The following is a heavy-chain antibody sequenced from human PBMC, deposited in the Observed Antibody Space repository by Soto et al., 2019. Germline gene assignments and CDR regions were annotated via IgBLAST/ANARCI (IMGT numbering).Heavy chain of an antibody. V-gene: IGHV1-8*01. CDR2: VDPNRGHS. Sequence: ASVKVSCKASGYNIPSYDIIWVRQAAGQGLEWMGWVDPNRGHSDSVQNFRGRVTMTTNISASTAYMELRGLRSDDTGVYYCARAAYRSLWFLSRWAQGTLVTVSS. J-gene: IGHJ4*02. CDR1: GYNIPSYD. D-gene: IGHD3-9*01. CDR3: ARAAYRSLWFLSR.